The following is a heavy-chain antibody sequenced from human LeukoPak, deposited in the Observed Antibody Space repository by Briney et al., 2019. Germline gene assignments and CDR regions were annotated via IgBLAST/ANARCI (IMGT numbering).Heavy chain of an antibody. CDR3: ARDRYCSGCSCYGPPDY. CDR2: IYYSEGT. CDR1: GDSISSRSYY. D-gene: IGHD2-15*01. V-gene: IGHV4-39*07. Sequence: SETLSLTCTVSGDSISSRSYYWGWIRQPPGKGLEWIGSIYYSEGTYYNPSLKSRVTISIDTSKNQFSLKLNSVTAADTAVYYCARDRYCSGCSCYGPPDYWGQGVLVTVSS. J-gene: IGHJ4*02.